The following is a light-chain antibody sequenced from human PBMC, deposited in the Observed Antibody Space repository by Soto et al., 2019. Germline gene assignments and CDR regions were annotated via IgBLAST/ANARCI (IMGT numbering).Light chain of an antibody. CDR1: PSVSNS. J-gene: IGKJ5*01. CDR3: QHHGTSSTT. CDR2: DAF. V-gene: IGKV3-11*01. Sequence: ESVLTQSPATLSLSPGERATLSCRASPSVSNSLAWYQHKPGQAPRLLIYDAFNRATGVPTRFSGSGSGTDFTLTISSLEPEDFAVYYCQHHGTSSTTFGQGTRLEIK.